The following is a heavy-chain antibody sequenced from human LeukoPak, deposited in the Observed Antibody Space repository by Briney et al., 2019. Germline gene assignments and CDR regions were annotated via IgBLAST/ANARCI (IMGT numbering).Heavy chain of an antibody. J-gene: IGHJ5*02. CDR2: ISSSSSYI. CDR3: ARGGPAIPYNWFDP. Sequence: PGGSLRLSCAASGFTFSSYSMNWVRQAPGKGLEWVSSISSSSSYIYYADSVKGRFAISRDNAKNSLYLQMNSLRAEDTAVYYCARGGPAIPYNWFDPWGQGTLVTVSS. CDR1: GFTFSSYS. V-gene: IGHV3-21*01.